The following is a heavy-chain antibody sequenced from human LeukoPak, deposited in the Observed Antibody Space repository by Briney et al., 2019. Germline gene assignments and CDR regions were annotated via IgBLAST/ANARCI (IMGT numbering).Heavy chain of an antibody. Sequence: PSETLSLTCDVSGDSISGSNWWNWVRQPPGKGLEWIGGIYHSGSTNYNPSLKRRVTMSVDKSKNQFSLNLASVTAADTAVYYCARVGVFGYCTRDSCHSPLDYWGQGTLVTVSS. D-gene: IGHD2-15*01. CDR3: ARVGVFGYCTRDSCHSPLDY. CDR2: IYHSGST. CDR1: GDSISGSNW. J-gene: IGHJ4*02. V-gene: IGHV4-4*02.